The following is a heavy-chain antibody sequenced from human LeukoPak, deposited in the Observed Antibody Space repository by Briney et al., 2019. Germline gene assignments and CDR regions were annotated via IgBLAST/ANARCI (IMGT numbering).Heavy chain of an antibody. CDR2: IRYDGDNK. D-gene: IGHD3-16*01. V-gene: IGHV3-30*02. Sequence: GGSLTLTCVASGFIFRNYGIYWVRQAPGKGLEWVTFIRYDGDNKYYADSVKCRFSVSRDNSKNTVYVHIHTLRTEDTAIYYCAKASGAGEKYSYYMDVWGKGTTVTV. CDR1: GFIFRNYG. CDR3: AKASGAGEKYSYYMDV. J-gene: IGHJ6*03.